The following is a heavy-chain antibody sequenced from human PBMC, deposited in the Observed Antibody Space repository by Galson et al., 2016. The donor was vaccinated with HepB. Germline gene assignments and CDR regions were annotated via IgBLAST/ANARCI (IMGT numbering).Heavy chain of an antibody. D-gene: IGHD3-22*01. CDR2: IRQDGSEK. J-gene: IGHJ4*02. V-gene: IGHV3-7*04. Sequence: SLRLSCAASGFVFGSYWMTWVRQAPGKGLEWVANIRQDGSEKSDVDSVKGRFTVSRDNAKNSLYLHMNSLRAEDTAVYFCARFFYDTSGYRKLDYWGQGALVTVSA. CDR3: ARFFYDTSGYRKLDY. CDR1: GFVFGSYW.